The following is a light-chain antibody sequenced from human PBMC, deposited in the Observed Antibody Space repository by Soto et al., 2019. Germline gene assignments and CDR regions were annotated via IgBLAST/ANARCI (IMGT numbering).Light chain of an antibody. Sequence: EIVLTQSPGTLSLSPGERATLSCRASQSVRSSYLAWYQRKPGQAPRLLIYGASTRATGIPDRFSGSGFGTDFTLTISRLEPEDFAVYYCQQYGSSPTFGGGTKVEIK. J-gene: IGKJ4*01. CDR3: QQYGSSPT. CDR2: GAS. V-gene: IGKV3-20*01. CDR1: QSVRSSY.